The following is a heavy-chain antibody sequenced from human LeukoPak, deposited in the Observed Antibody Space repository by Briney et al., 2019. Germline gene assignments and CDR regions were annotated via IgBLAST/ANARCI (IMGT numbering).Heavy chain of an antibody. J-gene: IGHJ5*02. CDR2: ISYDGSNK. Sequence: PGGSLRLSCAASGFTFSSYGMHWVRQAPGKGLEWVAVISYDGSNKYYADSVKGRFTISRDNSKKTVYLQMDSLRVEDTAVYYCARGRGNVLRYLDWFTLWGRGALVTVSS. V-gene: IGHV3-30*03. CDR3: ARGRGNVLRYLDWFTL. CDR1: GFTFSSYG. D-gene: IGHD3-9*01.